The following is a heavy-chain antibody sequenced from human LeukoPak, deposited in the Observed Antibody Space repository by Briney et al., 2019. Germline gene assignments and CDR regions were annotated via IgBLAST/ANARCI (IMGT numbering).Heavy chain of an antibody. CDR1: GFTVSSND. CDR3: ARALIHSPNWFDP. Sequence: PGGSLRLSCAGSGFTVSSNDMSWVRQAPGEGREWFSVIYTGGNTDYTDSLKGRFTISRDNSKNTLYLHMNSQRAADEAVYYCARALIHSPNWFDPWGQGTLVTVSS. D-gene: IGHD4-11*01. V-gene: IGHV3-66*01. CDR2: IYTGGNT. J-gene: IGHJ5*02.